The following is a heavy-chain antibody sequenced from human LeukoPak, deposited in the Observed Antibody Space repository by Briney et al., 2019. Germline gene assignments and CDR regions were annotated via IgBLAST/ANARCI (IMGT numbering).Heavy chain of an antibody. J-gene: IGHJ4*02. D-gene: IGHD6-19*01. Sequence: GGSLRLSCVVSGFTFSSYAMSWVRQAPGKGLEWVSGISADGGGTFYADSGKGRFTISRDNSKNCLYLQMNSLRADDTAVYYCAKESSGGWYFDYWGQGTLVTVSS. V-gene: IGHV3-23*01. CDR2: ISADGGGT. CDR3: AKESSGGWYFDY. CDR1: GFTFSSYA.